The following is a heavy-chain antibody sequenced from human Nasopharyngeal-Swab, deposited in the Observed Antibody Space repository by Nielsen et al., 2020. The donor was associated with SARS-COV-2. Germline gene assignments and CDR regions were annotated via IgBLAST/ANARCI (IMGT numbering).Heavy chain of an antibody. CDR2: ISYDGSNK. D-gene: IGHD2-15*01. CDR1: GFTFSSYA. J-gene: IGHJ4*02. V-gene: IGHV3-30-3*01. Sequence: GGSLRLSCAASGFTFSSYAMHWVRQAPGKGLEWVAVISYDGSNKYYADSVKGRFTISSDNSKNTLYLQMNSLRAEDTAVYYCARDDSADYWGQGTLVTVSS. CDR3: ARDDSADY.